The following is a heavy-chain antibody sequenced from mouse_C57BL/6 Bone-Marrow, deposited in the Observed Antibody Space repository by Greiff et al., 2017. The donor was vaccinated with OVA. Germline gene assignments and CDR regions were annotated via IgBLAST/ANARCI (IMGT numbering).Heavy chain of an antibody. CDR1: GFTFSSYA. J-gene: IGHJ2*01. V-gene: IGHV5-4*01. CDR3: AREGRAYFDY. D-gene: IGHD3-3*01. Sequence: DVKLVESGGGLVKPGGSLKLSCAASGFTFSSYAMSWVRQTPEKRLEWVATISDGGSYTYYPDNVKGRFTISRDNAKNNLYLQMSHLKSEDTAMYYCAREGRAYFDYWGQGTTLTVSS. CDR2: ISDGGSYT.